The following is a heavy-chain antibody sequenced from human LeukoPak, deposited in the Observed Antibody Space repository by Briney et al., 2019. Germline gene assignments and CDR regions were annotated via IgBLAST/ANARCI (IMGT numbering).Heavy chain of an antibody. D-gene: IGHD6-19*01. CDR2: IIPIFGTA. CDR3: ARGRGWYLDFDY. CDR1: GGTFSSYA. Sequence: ASVKVSCKASGGTFSSYAISWVRQAPGQGLEWMGGIIPIFGTANYAQKFQGRVTITTDESTSTAYMELSSLRSEETAVYYCARGRGWYLDFDYWGQGTLVTVSS. V-gene: IGHV1-69*05. J-gene: IGHJ4*02.